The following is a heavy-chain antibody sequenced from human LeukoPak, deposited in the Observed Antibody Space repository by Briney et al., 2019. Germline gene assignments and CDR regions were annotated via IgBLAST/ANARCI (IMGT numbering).Heavy chain of an antibody. Sequence: SVKVSCKASGGTFSSYAISWVRQAPGQGLEWMGGIIPIFGTANYAQKFQGRVTITTDESTSTAYMELSSLRSEDTAVYYCARCCYGDQRGDFDYWGQGTLVTVSS. D-gene: IGHD4-17*01. V-gene: IGHV1-69*05. J-gene: IGHJ4*02. CDR3: ARCCYGDQRGDFDY. CDR2: IIPIFGTA. CDR1: GGTFSSYA.